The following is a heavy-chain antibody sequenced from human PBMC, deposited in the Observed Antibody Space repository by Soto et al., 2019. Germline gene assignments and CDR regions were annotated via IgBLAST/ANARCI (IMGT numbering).Heavy chain of an antibody. CDR2: IIPIFGTA. Sequence: SVKVSCKASGGTFSSYAISWVRQAPGQGLEWMGGIIPIFGTANYAQKFQGRVTITADESTSTAYMELSSLRSEDTAVYYCARDYSSGWYKHPPPVRENWFDPWGQGTLVTVSS. J-gene: IGHJ5*02. CDR3: ARDYSSGWYKHPPPVRENWFDP. CDR1: GGTFSSYA. D-gene: IGHD6-19*01. V-gene: IGHV1-69*13.